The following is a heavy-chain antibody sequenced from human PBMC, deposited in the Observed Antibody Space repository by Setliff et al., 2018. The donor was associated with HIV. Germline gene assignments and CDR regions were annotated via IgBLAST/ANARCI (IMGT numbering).Heavy chain of an antibody. D-gene: IGHD1-1*01. CDR3: ARNSHKGLQPLLLAS. Sequence: SETLSLTCTVSGGSISTYFWSWVRQTPGKGLEWIGYIYYTGSTSYNPSFRIRVTISVDTSKNQFSLMLDSVTAADTAVYYCARNSHKGLQPLLLASWGPGTLVTVSS. CDR1: GGSISTYF. V-gene: IGHV4-59*01. J-gene: IGHJ4*02. CDR2: IYYTGST.